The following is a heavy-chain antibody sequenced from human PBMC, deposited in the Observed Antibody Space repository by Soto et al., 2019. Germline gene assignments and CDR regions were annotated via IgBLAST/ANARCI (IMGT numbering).Heavy chain of an antibody. J-gene: IGHJ6*02. V-gene: IGHV3-33*01. D-gene: IGHD6-13*01. CDR1: GVTFSSYG. CDR2: IWYDGSNK. CDR3: ARLDSSSWPIYYYYGMDV. Sequence: SVRLCFAASGVTFSSYGMHWVGQAPGKGLEWVAVIWYDGSNKYYADSVKGRFTISRDNSKNTLYLQMNSLRAEDTAVYYCARLDSSSWPIYYYYGMDVWGQGTTVTVSS.